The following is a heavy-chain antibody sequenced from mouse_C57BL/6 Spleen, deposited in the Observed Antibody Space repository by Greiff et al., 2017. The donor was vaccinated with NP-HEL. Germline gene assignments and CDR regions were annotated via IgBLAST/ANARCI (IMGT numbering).Heavy chain of an antibody. J-gene: IGHJ2*01. Sequence: VQLKESGGDLVKPGGSLKLSCAASGFTFSSYGMSWVRQTPDKRLEWVATISSGGSYTYYPDSVKGRFTISRDNAKNTLYLQMSSLKSEDTAMYYCARQGDGYSDYWGQGTTLTVSS. CDR1: GFTFSSYG. CDR3: ARQGDGYSDY. CDR2: ISSGGSYT. D-gene: IGHD2-3*01. V-gene: IGHV5-6*01.